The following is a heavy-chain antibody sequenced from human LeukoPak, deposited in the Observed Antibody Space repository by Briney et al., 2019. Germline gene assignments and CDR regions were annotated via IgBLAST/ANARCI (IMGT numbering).Heavy chain of an antibody. J-gene: IGHJ5*02. D-gene: IGHD1-7*01. Sequence: ASVTVSCKVSGYTLTELSMHWVRQAPGKGLEWMGGFDPEDGETIYAQKFQGRVTMTEDTSTDTAYMELSSLRSEDTAVYYCATGPRNWNYYSVWFDPWGQGTLVTVSS. CDR1: GYTLTELS. CDR3: ATGPRNWNYYSVWFDP. V-gene: IGHV1-24*01. CDR2: FDPEDGET.